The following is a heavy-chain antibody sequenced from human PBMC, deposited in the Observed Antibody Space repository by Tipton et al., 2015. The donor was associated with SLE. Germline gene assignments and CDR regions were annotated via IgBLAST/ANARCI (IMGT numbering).Heavy chain of an antibody. CDR2: IYYSGSA. CDR3: ARLTIDAAFDI. D-gene: IGHD4/OR15-4a*01. V-gene: IGHV4-59*12. Sequence: LRLSCTVSGGSISTYYWSWIRQTPGEGLEWIGYIYYSGSANYNPSLKSRVTISVDTSKNQFSLKLSSVTAADTAVYYCARLTIDAAFDIWGQGTMVTVSS. CDR1: GGSISTYY. J-gene: IGHJ3*02.